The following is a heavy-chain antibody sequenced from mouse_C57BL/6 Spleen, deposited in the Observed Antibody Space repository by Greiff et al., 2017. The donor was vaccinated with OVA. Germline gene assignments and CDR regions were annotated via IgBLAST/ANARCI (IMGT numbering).Heavy chain of an antibody. CDR1: GYTFTDHT. V-gene: IGHV1-78*01. D-gene: IGHD2-5*01. Sequence: QVQLQQSDAELVKPGASVKISCKVSGYTFTDHTIHWMKQRPEQGLEWIGYIYPRDGSTKYNEKFKGKATLTADKSSSTAYMQLNSLTSEDSAVYFCAREGAYYSKRYYAMDYWGQGTSVTVSS. J-gene: IGHJ4*01. CDR2: IYPRDGST. CDR3: AREGAYYSKRYYAMDY.